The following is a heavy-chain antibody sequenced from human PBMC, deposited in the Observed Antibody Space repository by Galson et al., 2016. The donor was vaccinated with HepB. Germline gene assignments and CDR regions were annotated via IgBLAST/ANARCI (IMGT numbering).Heavy chain of an antibody. Sequence: SETLSLTCNVSGGSISSSSFYWGWIRQPPGKGLEWIGTIYFSGSTYYNPSPQTRVTISLDTSKSQFSLNLTSVTAADTALYFCARDNGRSYPNYFDPWGQGILVTCSS. V-gene: IGHV4-39*07. D-gene: IGHD2-15*01. CDR2: IYFSGST. CDR1: GGSISSSSFY. J-gene: IGHJ5*02. CDR3: ARDNGRSYPNYFDP.